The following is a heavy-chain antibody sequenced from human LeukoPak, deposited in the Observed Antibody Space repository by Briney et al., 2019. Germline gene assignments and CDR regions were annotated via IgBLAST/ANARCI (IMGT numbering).Heavy chain of an antibody. J-gene: IGHJ4*02. CDR1: GFTFSSYW. D-gene: IGHD5-18*01. CDR2: IEKDESEK. Sequence: GGSLRLSCAASGFTFSSYWMSWVRQAPGKGLEWVANIEKDESEKYYVDSVKGRFTISRDNAKKSLYLQMNSLRAEDTAVYYCARHLSGITGYTYGRGIDYWGQGTPVTVSS. CDR3: ARHLSGITGYTYGRGIDY. V-gene: IGHV3-7*01.